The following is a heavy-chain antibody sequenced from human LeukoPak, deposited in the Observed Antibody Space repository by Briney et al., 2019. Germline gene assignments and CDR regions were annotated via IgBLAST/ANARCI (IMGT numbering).Heavy chain of an antibody. Sequence: SETLSLTCTVSGGSISSGGYYWSWIRQHPGKGLEWIGYIYYSGSTYYNPSLKSRVTISVDTSKNQFSLKLSSVTAADTAVYYCTTYHYGSGSYGDYWGQGTLVTVSS. CDR3: TTYHYGSGSYGDY. J-gene: IGHJ4*02. V-gene: IGHV4-31*03. CDR2: IYYSGST. D-gene: IGHD3-10*01. CDR1: GGSISSGGYY.